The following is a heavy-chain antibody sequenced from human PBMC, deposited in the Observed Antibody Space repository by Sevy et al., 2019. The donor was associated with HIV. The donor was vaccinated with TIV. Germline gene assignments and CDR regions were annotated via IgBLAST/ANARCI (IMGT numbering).Heavy chain of an antibody. CDR2: ISGTGDNT. D-gene: IGHD2-2*01. Sequence: GGSLRLSCAASGFTFGTYAMNWVRQAPGKGLEWVSAISGTGDNTYYADSVKGRFTISRGNSKNTLDLQMNSLRAEDTAVYYCAKDLRWYCASTNCYLSDYWGQGTLVTVSS. V-gene: IGHV3-23*01. J-gene: IGHJ4*02. CDR3: AKDLRWYCASTNCYLSDY. CDR1: GFTFGTYA.